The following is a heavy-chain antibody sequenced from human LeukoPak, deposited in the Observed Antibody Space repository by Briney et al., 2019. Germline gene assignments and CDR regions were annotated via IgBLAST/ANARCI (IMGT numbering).Heavy chain of an antibody. D-gene: IGHD2-8*02. CDR2: ISSSGSTI. CDR1: GFTFSDYY. J-gene: IGHJ6*02. Sequence: SGGSLRLSCAASGFTFSDYYMSWIRQAPGKGLEWISYISSSGSTIYYADSVKGRFTISRDNAKNSLYLQMNSLRAEDTAVYYCAGVPGSTGYYYYYYGMDVWGQGTTVTVSS. CDR3: AGVPGSTGYYYYYYGMDV. V-gene: IGHV3-11*01.